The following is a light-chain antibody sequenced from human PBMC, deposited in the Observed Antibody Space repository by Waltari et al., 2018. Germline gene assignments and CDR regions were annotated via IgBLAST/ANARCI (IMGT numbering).Light chain of an antibody. CDR3: QQYYSTPYT. J-gene: IGKJ2*01. CDR2: WAS. Sequence: DIVLTQSPDSLAASLGERATINCKSSQSVLFGSNNEKPLAWYQHKPGRPPKLLISWASARESGVPDRFSGSGSGTDFTLTISSLQAEDVAFYYCQQYYSTPYTFGQGTKLEI. CDR1: QSVLFGSNNEKP. V-gene: IGKV4-1*01.